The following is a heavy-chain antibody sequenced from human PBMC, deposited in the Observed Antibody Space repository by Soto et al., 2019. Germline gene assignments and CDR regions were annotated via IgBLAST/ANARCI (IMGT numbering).Heavy chain of an antibody. CDR2: IIPILGIA. V-gene: IGHV1-69*04. D-gene: IGHD2-15*01. J-gene: IGHJ4*02. CDR1: GYTFTSYA. Sequence: ASVKVSCKASGYTFTSYAMHWVRQAPGQRLEWMGRIIPILGIANYAQKFQGRVTITADKSTSTAYMELSSLRSEDTAVYYCARDFGGTPFDYWGQGTLVTVSS. CDR3: ARDFGGTPFDY.